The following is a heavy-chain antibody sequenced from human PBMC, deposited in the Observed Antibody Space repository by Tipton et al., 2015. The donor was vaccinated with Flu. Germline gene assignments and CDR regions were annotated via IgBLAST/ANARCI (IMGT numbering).Heavy chain of an antibody. Sequence: GLVKPSETLSLTCTVSGYSISSGFYWGWIRQPPGKGLEWIGNIYRSGSTNYNPSLKGRVTISVDTSKNQFSLKLSSVTAADTAVYYCARDSSGYSIFFDYWGQGTLVTVSS. CDR2: IYRSGST. V-gene: IGHV4-38-2*02. CDR3: ARDSSGYSIFFDY. J-gene: IGHJ4*02. D-gene: IGHD3-22*01. CDR1: GYSISSGFY.